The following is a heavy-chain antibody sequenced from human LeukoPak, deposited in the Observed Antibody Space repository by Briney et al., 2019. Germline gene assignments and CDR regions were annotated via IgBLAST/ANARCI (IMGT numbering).Heavy chain of an antibody. J-gene: IGHJ4*02. Sequence: PSETLSLTCPVYGGSFSGYYWSWIRQPPGKGLEWIGEINHSGSTNYNPSLKSRVTISVDTSKNQFSLKLSSVTAADTAVYYCARGRYCSSTSCAFDYWGQGTLVTVSS. V-gene: IGHV4-34*01. D-gene: IGHD2-2*01. CDR1: GGSFSGYY. CDR2: INHSGST. CDR3: ARGRYCSSTSCAFDY.